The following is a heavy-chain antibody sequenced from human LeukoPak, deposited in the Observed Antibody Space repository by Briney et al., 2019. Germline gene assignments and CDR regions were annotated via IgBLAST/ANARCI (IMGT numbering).Heavy chain of an antibody. D-gene: IGHD1-26*01. J-gene: IGHJ4*02. CDR2: IYYGGST. V-gene: IGHV4-39*01. Sequence: PSETLSLTCTVSGGSISSSSYYWGWIRQPPGKGLEWIGSIYYGGSTYYNPSLKSRVTISVDTSKNQFSLKLSSVTAADAAVYYCARSLVGATADFDYWGQGTLVTVSS. CDR3: ARSLVGATADFDY. CDR1: GGSISSSSYY.